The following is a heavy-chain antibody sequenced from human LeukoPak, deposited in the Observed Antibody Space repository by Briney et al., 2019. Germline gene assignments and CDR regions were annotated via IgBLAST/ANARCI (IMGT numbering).Heavy chain of an antibody. J-gene: IGHJ4*02. CDR2: IYYSGST. Sequence: PSETLSLTCTVSGGSISSGDYYWSWIRQPPGKGLEWIGYIYYSGSTYYNPSLKSRVTISVDTSKNQFSLKLSSVTAADTAVYYCARESITYGGLDYWGQGTLVTVSS. CDR1: GGSISSGDYY. CDR3: ARESITYGGLDY. D-gene: IGHD3-10*01. V-gene: IGHV4-30-4*01.